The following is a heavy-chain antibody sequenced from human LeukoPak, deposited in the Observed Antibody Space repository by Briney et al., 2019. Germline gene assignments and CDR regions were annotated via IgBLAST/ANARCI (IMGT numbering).Heavy chain of an antibody. D-gene: IGHD5-18*01. CDR3: ARDNRRGYSYGYNL. CDR1: GGSFSGYY. CDR2: INHSGST. J-gene: IGHJ5*02. V-gene: IGHV4-34*01. Sequence: SETLSLTCAVYGGSFSGYYWSWIRQPPGKGLEWIGEINHSGSTNYNPSLKSRVTISVDTSKNQFSLKLSSVTAADTAVYYCARDNRRGYSYGYNLWGQGTLVTVFS.